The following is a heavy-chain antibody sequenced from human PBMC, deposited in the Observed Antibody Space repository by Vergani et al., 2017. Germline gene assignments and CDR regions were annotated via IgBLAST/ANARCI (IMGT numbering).Heavy chain of an antibody. CDR2: INNNGGST. CDR3: AKRCGSSSGSYGGGAFDV. J-gene: IGHJ3*01. V-gene: IGHV3-23*01. CDR1: GFTFNSYS. D-gene: IGHD6-19*01. Sequence: QLLESGGGLIQPGGSLSLSCAASGFTFNSYSMTWVRQAPGKGLEWVSGINNNGGSTYYADSVKGRFTISRDNSKNTLYLQMTDLRAEDTATYYCAKRCGSSSGSYGGGAFDVLGHGTKVTVSS.